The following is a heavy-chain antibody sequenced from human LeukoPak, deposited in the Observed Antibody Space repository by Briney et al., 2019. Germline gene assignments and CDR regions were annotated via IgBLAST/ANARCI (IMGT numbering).Heavy chain of an antibody. CDR1: GGSISSSSYY. Sequence: SETLSLTCTVSGGSISSSSYYWGWIRQPPGKGLEWIGSIYYSGSTYYNPSLKSRVAISVDTSKNQSSLKLSSVTAADTAVYYCARSGNYLGWFDPWGQGTLVTVSS. D-gene: IGHD1-26*01. CDR3: ARSGNYLGWFDP. J-gene: IGHJ5*02. V-gene: IGHV4-39*07. CDR2: IYYSGST.